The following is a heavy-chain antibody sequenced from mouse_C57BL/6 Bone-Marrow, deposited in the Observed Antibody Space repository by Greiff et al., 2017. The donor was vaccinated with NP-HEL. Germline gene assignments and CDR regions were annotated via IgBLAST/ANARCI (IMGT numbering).Heavy chain of an antibody. CDR2: IDPSDSDT. V-gene: IGHV1-52*01. Sequence: QVQLQQSGAELVRPGSSVKLSCKASGYTFTSYWMHWVKQRPIQGLEWIGNIDPSDSDTHYNQKFKDKATLTVDKSSSTAYMQLSSLTSEDSAVYYCARDYYGRGFYFDYWGQGTTLTVSS. D-gene: IGHD1-1*01. CDR3: ARDYYGRGFYFDY. CDR1: GYTFTSYW. J-gene: IGHJ2*01.